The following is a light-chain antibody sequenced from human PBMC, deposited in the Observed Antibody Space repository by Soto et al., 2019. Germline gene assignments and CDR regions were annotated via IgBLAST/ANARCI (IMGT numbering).Light chain of an antibody. J-gene: IGKJ3*01. CDR1: QSLLHSNGYNY. CDR3: MQALQTPST. CDR2: LGS. Sequence: DIVMTQSPLSLPVTPGEPASISCRSSQSLLHSNGYNYLDWYLQKPGQSPQLLIYLGSNRASGVPDRFSGSGSGTDFTLKISRVEAEDVGVYYCMQALQTPSTFGPGTKVD. V-gene: IGKV2-28*01.